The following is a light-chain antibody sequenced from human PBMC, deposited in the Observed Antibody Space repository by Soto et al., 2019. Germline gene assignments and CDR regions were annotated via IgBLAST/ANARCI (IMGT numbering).Light chain of an antibody. Sequence: EIVLTQSPGTLSFSPGEGATLSCRASQSVSTNYFAWYQQKPGQAPRLLTYSASSRATGIPDRFSGSGSGTFFIFMIIRLEPENFAVYYSKQYGSSWWTFGQGTMM. CDR3: KQYGSSWWT. V-gene: IGKV3-20*01. J-gene: IGKJ1*01. CDR1: QSVSTNY. CDR2: SAS.